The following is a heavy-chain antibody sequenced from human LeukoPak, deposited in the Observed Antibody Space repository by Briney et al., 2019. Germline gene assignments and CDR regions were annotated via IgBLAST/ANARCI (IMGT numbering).Heavy chain of an antibody. Sequence: SETLSLTCTVSGGSISSYYWSWIRQPAGKGLEWIGRIYTSGSTNYNPSLKSRVTMSVDTSKNQFSLKLSSVTAAGTAVYYCARDQHDFWSGYYFDYWGQGTLVTVSS. V-gene: IGHV4-4*07. D-gene: IGHD3-3*01. CDR3: ARDQHDFWSGYYFDY. J-gene: IGHJ4*02. CDR1: GGSISSYY. CDR2: IYTSGST.